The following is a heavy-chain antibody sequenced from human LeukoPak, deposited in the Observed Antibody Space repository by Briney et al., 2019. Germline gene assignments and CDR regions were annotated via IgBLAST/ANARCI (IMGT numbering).Heavy chain of an antibody. J-gene: IGHJ4*02. D-gene: IGHD6-13*01. CDR3: ATLESAAAGVDY. CDR2: IYYSGST. CDR1: GGSISSYY. V-gene: IGHV4-59*08. Sequence: SETLSLTCTVSGGSISSYYWSWIRQPPGKGLEWIGYIYYSGSTNYNPSLKSRVTMSVDTSKNQFSLKLSSVTAADTAVCYCATLESAAAGVDYWGQGTLVTVSS.